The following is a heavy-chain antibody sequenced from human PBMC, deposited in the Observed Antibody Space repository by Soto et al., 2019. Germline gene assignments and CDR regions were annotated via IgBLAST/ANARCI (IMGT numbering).Heavy chain of an antibody. D-gene: IGHD3-9*01. CDR1: GYPFTNYA. CDR3: ARVLGNDVLLPGYYTPRDCYYGLDV. V-gene: IGHV1-3*01. CDR2: INVGEKKT. J-gene: IGHJ6*02. Sequence: ASVKVSCKASGYPFTNYAIHWVRQAPGQRLEWVGWINVGEKKTRYSQTFQGRVTITSDQSANTAYMELSRLKFEDTAVYYCARVLGNDVLLPGYYTPRDCYYGLDVWGQGTTVTVSS.